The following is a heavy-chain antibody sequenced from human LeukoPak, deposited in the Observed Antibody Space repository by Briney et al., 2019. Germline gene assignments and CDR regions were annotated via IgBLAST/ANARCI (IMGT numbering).Heavy chain of an antibody. D-gene: IGHD3-3*01. CDR2: INTDGSST. V-gene: IGHV3-74*01. CDR1: GFTFSSYW. CDR3: ASLFGVAYYYYYMDV. J-gene: IGHJ6*03. Sequence: TGGSLRLSCAASGFTFSSYWMHWVRQAPGKGLVWVSRINTDGSSTSYADSVKGRFTISRDNAKNTLCLQMNSLRAEDTAVYYCASLFGVAYYYYYMDVWGKGTTVTVSS.